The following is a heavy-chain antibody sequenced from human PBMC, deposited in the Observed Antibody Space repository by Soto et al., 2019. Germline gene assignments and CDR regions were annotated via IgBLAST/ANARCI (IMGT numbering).Heavy chain of an antibody. Sequence: EVQLVESGGGLVQPGGSLRLSCAASGFTVSSNYMSWVRQAPAKGLEWVSVIYSGGSTYYADSVKGRFTISRDNSKNTLYLQMNSLRAEDTAVYYCARDFVHGDHPEYFQHWGQGTLVTLSS. CDR2: IYSGGST. CDR3: ARDFVHGDHPEYFQH. CDR1: GFTVSSNY. D-gene: IGHD4-17*01. J-gene: IGHJ1*01. V-gene: IGHV3-66*01.